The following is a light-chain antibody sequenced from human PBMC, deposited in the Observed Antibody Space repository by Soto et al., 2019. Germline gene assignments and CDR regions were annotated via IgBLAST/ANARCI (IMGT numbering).Light chain of an antibody. CDR1: SSNIGAGYA. V-gene: IGLV1-40*01. CDR3: QSYDNRLTVVI. CDR2: DSR. Sequence: QSVLTQPPSVSGAPGQRVTISCTGTSSNIGAGYAVHWYRQLPGTAPKLLIYDSRNRPSGVPDRFSGSKSGTSASLAITGLQAEDEADYYCQSYDNRLTVVIFGGGTKLTVL. J-gene: IGLJ2*01.